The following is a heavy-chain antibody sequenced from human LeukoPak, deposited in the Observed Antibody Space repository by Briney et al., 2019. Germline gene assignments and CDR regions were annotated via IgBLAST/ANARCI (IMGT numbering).Heavy chain of an antibody. CDR3: ASSESGYDPSFDY. CDR2: INPSGGST. V-gene: IGHV1-46*01. CDR1: GYTFTSYY. J-gene: IGHJ4*02. D-gene: IGHD5-12*01. Sequence: ASVKVTCKASGYTFTSYYMHWVRQAPGQGLEWMGIINPSGGSTSYAQKFQGRVTMTRDTSTSTVYMELSSLRSEDTAVYYCASSESGYDPSFDYWGQGTLVTVSS.